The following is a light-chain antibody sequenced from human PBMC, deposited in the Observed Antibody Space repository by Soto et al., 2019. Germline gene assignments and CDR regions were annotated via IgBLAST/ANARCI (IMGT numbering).Light chain of an antibody. CDR3: QQYGSSLPYT. Sequence: EIVLTQSPGTLSLSPGERATLSCRASQSVSSSYLAWYQQKPGQAPRLLIYGASNRATGIPDRFSASGSGTAFTLTISRLEPEDFAVYYCQQYGSSLPYTFGQGTKLEIK. CDR2: GAS. CDR1: QSVSSSY. J-gene: IGKJ2*01. V-gene: IGKV3-20*01.